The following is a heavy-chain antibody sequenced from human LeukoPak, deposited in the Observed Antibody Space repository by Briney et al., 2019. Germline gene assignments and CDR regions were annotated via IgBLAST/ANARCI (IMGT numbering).Heavy chain of an antibody. J-gene: IGHJ6*02. CDR3: AREDYYYYGMDV. V-gene: IGHV3-30-3*01. Sequence: GGSLRLSCAASGFTFSSYAMHWVRQAPGKGLEWVAVISYDGSNKYYADSVKGRFTISRDNSKNTLYLQMNSLRAEDTAVYYCAREDYYYYGMDVWGQGTTVTVSS. CDR2: ISYDGSNK. CDR1: GFTFSSYA.